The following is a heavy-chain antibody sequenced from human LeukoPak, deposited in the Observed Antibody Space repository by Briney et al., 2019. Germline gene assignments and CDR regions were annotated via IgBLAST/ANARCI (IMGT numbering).Heavy chain of an antibody. J-gene: IGHJ4*02. D-gene: IGHD3-22*01. V-gene: IGHV3-48*01. CDR3: ARVPTLTYYYDSSGYPS. Sequence: PGGSLRLSCAPSGFSFSTYWMSWVRQAPGKGLEWVSYISSSSSTIYYADSVKGRFTISRDNAKNSLYLQMNSLRAEDTAVYYCARVPTLTYYYDSSGYPSWGQGTLVTVSS. CDR1: GFSFSTYW. CDR2: ISSSSSTI.